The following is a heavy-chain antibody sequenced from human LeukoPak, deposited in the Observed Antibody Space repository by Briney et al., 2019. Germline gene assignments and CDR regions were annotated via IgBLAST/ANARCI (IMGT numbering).Heavy chain of an antibody. V-gene: IGHV3-7*05. J-gene: IGHJ4*02. CDR1: GFTFSHYW. CDR3: ATWNVYCSGGSCRDY. D-gene: IGHD2-15*01. Sequence: GGSXRLSCAASGFTFSHYWMSXVRQAPGKXXXXXXXIKQDGSEKYYVDSVXXXFTXXRDNAKNSLYLQMNTLRVEDTAVYYCATWNVYCSGGSCRDYWGQGTLVTVSS. CDR2: IKQDGSEK.